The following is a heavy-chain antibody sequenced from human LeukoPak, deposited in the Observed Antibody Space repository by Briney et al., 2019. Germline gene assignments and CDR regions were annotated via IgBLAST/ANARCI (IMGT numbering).Heavy chain of an antibody. Sequence: GGSLRLSCAASGFTVSSNYMSWVRQAPGKGLEWVSVIYSGGSTYYADSVKGRFTISRHNSKNTLYLQMNSLRAEDTAVYYCARVIWNTVSRYNWFDPWGQGTLVTVSS. CDR2: IYSGGST. V-gene: IGHV3-53*04. J-gene: IGHJ5*02. CDR3: ARVIWNTVSRYNWFDP. CDR1: GFTVSSNY. D-gene: IGHD4-17*01.